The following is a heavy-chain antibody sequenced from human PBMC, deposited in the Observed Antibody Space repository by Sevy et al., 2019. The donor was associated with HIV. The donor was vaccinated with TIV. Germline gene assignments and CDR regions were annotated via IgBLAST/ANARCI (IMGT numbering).Heavy chain of an antibody. D-gene: IGHD6-19*01. CDR2: IIPIFGTA. CDR1: GGTYSSYA. CDR3: ARDLIAVAGTSAFDI. Sequence: ASVKVSCKASGGTYSSYAISWVRRAPGQGLEWMGGIIPIFGTANYAQKFQGRVTITADESTSTAYMELSSLRSEDTAVYYCARDLIAVAGTSAFDIWGQWTMVTVSS. V-gene: IGHV1-69*13. J-gene: IGHJ3*02.